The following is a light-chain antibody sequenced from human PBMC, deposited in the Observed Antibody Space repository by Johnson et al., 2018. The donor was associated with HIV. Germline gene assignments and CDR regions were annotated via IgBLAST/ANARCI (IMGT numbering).Light chain of an antibody. J-gene: IGLJ1*01. CDR3: GAWDTSLSAGGV. V-gene: IGLV1-51*01. Sequence: QSVLTQPPSVSAAPGQKVTISCSGSYSNIGNNYVSWYQQVPGTAPKLLIYDNDKRPSGIPDRFSASKYGTSATLAITGLQTGDEADYYCGAWDTSLSAGGVFGTGTKVTVL. CDR2: DND. CDR1: YSNIGNNY.